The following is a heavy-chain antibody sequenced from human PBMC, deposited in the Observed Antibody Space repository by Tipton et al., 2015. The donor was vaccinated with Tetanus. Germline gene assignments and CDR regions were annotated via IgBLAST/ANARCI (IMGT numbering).Heavy chain of an antibody. Sequence: LRLSCAVSGYSISSGYYWGWIRQSPGKGLETIGSIFHSGSTYYNSSLKSRVTISVDTSKNHFSLRLSSVTAADTAVYYCARIFSYGPDYWGQGTLVTVSS. CDR3: ARIFSYGPDY. J-gene: IGHJ4*02. V-gene: IGHV4-38-2*01. CDR2: IFHSGST. D-gene: IGHD5-18*01. CDR1: GYSISSGYY.